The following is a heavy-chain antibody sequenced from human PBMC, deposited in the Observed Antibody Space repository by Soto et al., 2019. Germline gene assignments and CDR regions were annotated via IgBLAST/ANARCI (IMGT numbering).Heavy chain of an antibody. V-gene: IGHV4-30-2*01. Sequence: QQQLQESGSGRVKPSETLSLTCAVSGGSISSGGYSWNWIRQPPGKGLEWIGYIYQSGSTYYNPSLKSRVTISVDRSKNQFSLRLTSVTAADTAVYYCASGPYEDLQHWGQGALVTVSS. J-gene: IGHJ1*01. CDR2: IYQSGST. CDR3: ASGPYEDLQH. CDR1: GGSISSGGYS.